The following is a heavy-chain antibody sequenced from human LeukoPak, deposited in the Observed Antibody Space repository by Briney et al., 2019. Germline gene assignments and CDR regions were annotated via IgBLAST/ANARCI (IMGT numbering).Heavy chain of an antibody. CDR2: ISYDGSNK. CDR3: AKDSSSSNKYFGMDV. D-gene: IGHD2-15*01. CDR1: GSTFSNYD. J-gene: IGHJ6*02. Sequence: PGRPLRLSCAVSGSTFSNYDMHWVRQAPVKGLEWVAVISYDGSNKYYADSVKGRFTISRDNSKNTLYLQMNSLRVDDTAVYYCAKDSSSSNKYFGMDVWGQGTTVTVSS. V-gene: IGHV3-30*18.